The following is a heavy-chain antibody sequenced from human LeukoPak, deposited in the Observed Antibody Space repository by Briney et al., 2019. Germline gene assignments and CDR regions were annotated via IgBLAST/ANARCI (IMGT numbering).Heavy chain of an antibody. D-gene: IGHD2-2*01. V-gene: IGHV4-59*01. CDR3: ARVEYPLDYGMDV. J-gene: IGHJ6*02. Sequence: SETLSLTCTFSGGSISSYYWSWIRQPPGKGLEWVGYIYYSGSTNYNPSLKSRVTISVDTSKNQFSLKLSSVTAADTAVHYCARVEYPLDYGMDVWGQGTTVTVSS. CDR1: GGSISSYY. CDR2: IYYSGST.